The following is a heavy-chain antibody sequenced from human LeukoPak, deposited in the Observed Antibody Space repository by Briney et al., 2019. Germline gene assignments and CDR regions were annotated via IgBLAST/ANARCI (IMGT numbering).Heavy chain of an antibody. J-gene: IGHJ4*02. CDR2: INPNSGGT. D-gene: IGHD3-22*01. CDR1: GYTFTGYY. CDR3: VRLVGEGSGYYYDY. Sequence: GASVKVSCKASGYTFTGYYMHWVRQAPGQGLEWMGWINPNSGGTDFAQKFQGRVTMTRDTSISTAYMELSRLRSDDTAVYYCVRLVGEGSGYYYDYWGQGTLVTVSS. V-gene: IGHV1-2*02.